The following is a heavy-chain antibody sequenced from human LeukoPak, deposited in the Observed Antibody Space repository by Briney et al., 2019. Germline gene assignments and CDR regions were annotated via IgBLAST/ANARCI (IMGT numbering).Heavy chain of an antibody. CDR2: IIRIFGTA. CDR1: GGTFSSYA. V-gene: IGHV1-69*05. Sequence: SVKVSCKASGGTFSSYAISWVRQAPGQGLEWMGGIIRIFGTANYAQKFQGRVTITTDESTGTAYMELSSLRSEDTAVYYCAKPYDSSGFYFQHWGQGTLVTVSS. J-gene: IGHJ1*01. D-gene: IGHD3-22*01. CDR3: AKPYDSSGFYFQH.